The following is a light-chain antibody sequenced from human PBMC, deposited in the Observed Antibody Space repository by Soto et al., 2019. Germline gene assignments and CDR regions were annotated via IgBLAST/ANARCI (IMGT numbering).Light chain of an antibody. J-gene: IGLJ2*01. CDR1: SSDVGGYNY. CDR2: DVS. V-gene: IGLV2-14*01. CDR3: SSYTSSSTLTVV. Sequence: QSALTQPASVSGSPGQSITISCTGTSSDVGGYNYVSWYRQHPGKAPKLMIYDVSNRPSGVSNRFSGSKSGNTASLTISGLQAEDEADYYCSSYTSSSTLTVVFGGGTKLTVL.